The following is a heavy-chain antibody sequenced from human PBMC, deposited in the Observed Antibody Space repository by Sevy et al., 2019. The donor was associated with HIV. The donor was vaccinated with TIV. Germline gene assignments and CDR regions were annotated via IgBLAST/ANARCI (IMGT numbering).Heavy chain of an antibody. J-gene: IGHJ4*02. D-gene: IGHD3-10*01. CDR1: SGSIITYY. CDR2: IYYSGST. Sequence: SETLSLTCTVSSGSIITYYWTWIRQPPGKGLEWIGYIYYSGSTNYNPSLKSRVTISVDTSKNQFSLKLNSVTAADTAVYYCAGGYSQFDFWGQGTLVTVSS. V-gene: IGHV4-59*01. CDR3: AGGYSQFDF.